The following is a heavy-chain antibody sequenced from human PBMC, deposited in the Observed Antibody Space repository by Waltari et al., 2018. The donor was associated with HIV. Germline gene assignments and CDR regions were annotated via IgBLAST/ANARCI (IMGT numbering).Heavy chain of an antibody. CDR3: ARDSSISARRGFDP. CDR2: IDPRGGST. J-gene: IGHJ5*02. D-gene: IGHD6-6*01. Sequence: QVVLVQSGAEVKKPGASVQVSCKASGYTFSHYYMNWVRQAPGQGLEWMGLIDPRGGSTTYAQRFQGRLTMTWDTSTSTFFMKLSSLRSEDTAVYYCARDSSISARRGFDPWGQGTLVTVSS. CDR1: GYTFSHYY. V-gene: IGHV1-46*01.